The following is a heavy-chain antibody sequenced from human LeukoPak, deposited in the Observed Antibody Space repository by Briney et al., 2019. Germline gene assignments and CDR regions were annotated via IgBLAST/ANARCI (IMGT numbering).Heavy chain of an antibody. CDR2: IYYSGST. CDR1: GGSISSSSYY. D-gene: IGHD3-3*01. V-gene: IGHV4-39*01. Sequence: SETLSLTCTVSGGSISSSSYYWGWIRQPPGKGLEWIGSIYYSGSTYYNPSLKSRVTISVDTSKNQFSLKLSSVTAADTAVYYCARGQGGDFWSGYYTFLDYWGQGTLVTVSS. CDR3: ARGQGGDFWSGYYTFLDY. J-gene: IGHJ4*02.